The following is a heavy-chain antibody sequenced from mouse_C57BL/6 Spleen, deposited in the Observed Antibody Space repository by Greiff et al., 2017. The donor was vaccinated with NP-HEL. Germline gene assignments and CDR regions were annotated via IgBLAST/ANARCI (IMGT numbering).Heavy chain of an antibody. CDR1: GYTFTSYW. CDR3: ARSAYGNYEDAMDY. J-gene: IGHJ4*01. D-gene: IGHD2-1*01. V-gene: IGHV1-55*01. CDR2: IYPGSGST. Sequence: QVQLKQPGAELVKPGASVKMSCKASGYTFTSYWITWVKQRPGQGLEWIGDIYPGSGSTNYNEKFKSKATLTVDTSSSTAYMQLSSLTSEDSAVYYCARSAYGNYEDAMDYWGQGTSVTVSS.